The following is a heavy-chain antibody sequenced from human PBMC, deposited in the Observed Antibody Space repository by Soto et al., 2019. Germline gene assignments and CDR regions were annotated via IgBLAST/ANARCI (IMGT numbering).Heavy chain of an antibody. V-gene: IGHV1-69*06. CDR1: EDTFRNYA. CDR3: ASTKYDSSAYYYWYLGL. D-gene: IGHD3-22*01. Sequence: QVELVQSGAEVKKPGSSVKVSCQASEDTFRNYAISWVRQAPGQGLAWMGGISPIFGTGNYAQKFQGRVTITADTSANPVYLELSSLRSEHTAVSYCASTKYDSSAYYYWYLGLWVRGTLVTVAS. J-gene: IGHJ2*01. CDR2: ISPIFGTG.